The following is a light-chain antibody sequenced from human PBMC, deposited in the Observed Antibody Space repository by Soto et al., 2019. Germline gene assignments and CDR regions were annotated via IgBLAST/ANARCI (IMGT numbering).Light chain of an antibody. CDR2: RAF. CDR1: LSVSSD. J-gene: IGKJ4*01. V-gene: IGKV3-15*01. CDR3: QQYNNWPLT. Sequence: IVMTQSAATLSLSPGERATLSCRASLSVSSDLAWYRQKPGQAPRLLIYRAFTRATGIPARFSGSGFGTDFTLTISSLQSEDFAVYYCQQYNNWPLTFGGGTKVDI.